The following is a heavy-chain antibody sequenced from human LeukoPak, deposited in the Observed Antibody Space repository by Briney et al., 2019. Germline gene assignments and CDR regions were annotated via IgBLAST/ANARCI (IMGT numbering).Heavy chain of an antibody. Sequence: SETLSLTCTVSGGSTSSSSYYWGWIRQPPGKGLEWIGSIYYSGSTYYNPSLKSRVTISVDTSKNQFSLKLSSVTAADTAVYYCATNIVATTNWFDPWGQGTLVTVSS. D-gene: IGHD5-12*01. CDR3: ATNIVATTNWFDP. CDR2: IYYSGST. J-gene: IGHJ5*02. V-gene: IGHV4-39*01. CDR1: GGSTSSSSYY.